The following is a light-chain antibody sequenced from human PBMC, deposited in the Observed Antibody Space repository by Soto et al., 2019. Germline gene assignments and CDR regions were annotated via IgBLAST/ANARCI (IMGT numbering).Light chain of an antibody. J-gene: IGKJ5*01. Sequence: EIVMTQSPATLSVSPGERVTLSCRASESISSKLAWYQQKPGQAPSLLMYGAFTRATGIPARFSGSGSGTEFTLTISSLQSEDVAVYYCQQYNTWSSITFGQGTRLEIK. CDR1: ESISSK. V-gene: IGKV3-15*01. CDR2: GAF. CDR3: QQYNTWSSIT.